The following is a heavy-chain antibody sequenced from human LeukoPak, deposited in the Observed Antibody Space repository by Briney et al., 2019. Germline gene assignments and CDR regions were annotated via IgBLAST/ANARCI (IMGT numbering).Heavy chain of an antibody. D-gene: IGHD3-9*01. Sequence: SETLSLTCTVSGGSISSYYWSWIRQPPGKGLEWIGYIYYSGSTNYNPSLKSRVTISVDTSKNQFSLKLSSVTAADTAAYYCARVVVRYFDWLLSWFDPWGQGTLVTVSS. CDR1: GGSISSYY. V-gene: IGHV4-59*01. CDR3: ARVVVRYFDWLLSWFDP. J-gene: IGHJ5*02. CDR2: IYYSGST.